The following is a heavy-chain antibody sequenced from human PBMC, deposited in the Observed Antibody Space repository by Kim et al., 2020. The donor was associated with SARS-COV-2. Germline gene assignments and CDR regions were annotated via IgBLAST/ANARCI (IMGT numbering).Heavy chain of an antibody. CDR2: ISYDGSDK. Sequence: GGSLRLSCAASGFNFISYEMYWVRQAPGKGLEWVAHISYDGSDKYHTDSVKGRFTISRDNYKNTLYLQMDSLRVEDTAMYYCVRRARDYRAKYGLDVWGHGTTVTVAS. CDR1: GFNFISYE. J-gene: IGHJ6*02. D-gene: IGHD3-16*01. V-gene: IGHV3-30*04. CDR3: VRRARDYRAKYGLDV.